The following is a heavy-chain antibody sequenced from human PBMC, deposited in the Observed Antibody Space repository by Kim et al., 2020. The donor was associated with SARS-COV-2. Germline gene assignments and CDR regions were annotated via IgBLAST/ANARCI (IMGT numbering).Heavy chain of an antibody. CDR2: GSEM. V-gene: IGHV3-7*04. J-gene: IGHJ2*01. CDR3: ARRGFFDL. Sequence: GSEMTYVGSMQGRFPFSRDNARNSLYLQMNSLRVEDTAVYYCARRGFFDLWGRGTLVTVSS.